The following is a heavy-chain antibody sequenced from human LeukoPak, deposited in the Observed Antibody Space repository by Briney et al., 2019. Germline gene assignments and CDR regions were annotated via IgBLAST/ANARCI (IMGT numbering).Heavy chain of an antibody. CDR2: ISRGSSDI. V-gene: IGHV3-21*01. D-gene: IGHD6-13*01. Sequence: GGSLTLFCAPSGHPLSTSSMNAARPPAGKGRERFLCISRGSSDIYYADSVKGRFTISRDNAKNSLFLQMNSLRVEDRAGYYCARDAFASSWPNYYYGMDVWGQGTMVTVSS. CDR3: ARDAFASSWPNYYYGMDV. CDR1: GHPLSTSS. J-gene: IGHJ6*02.